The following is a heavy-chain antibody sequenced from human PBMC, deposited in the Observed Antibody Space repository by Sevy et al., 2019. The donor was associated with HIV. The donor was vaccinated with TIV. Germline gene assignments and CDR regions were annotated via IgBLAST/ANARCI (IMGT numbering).Heavy chain of an antibody. CDR1: GYSISSGYY. CDR2: ICHSGST. Sequence: SETLSLTCAVSGYSISSGYYWGWIRQPPGKGLEWIGSICHSGSTYYYPSLKSRVTISVDTSKNQFSLKLSSVTAADTAVYYCARQEEKWGGPFDIWGQGTMVTVSS. D-gene: IGHD1-26*01. V-gene: IGHV4-38-2*01. CDR3: ARQEEKWGGPFDI. J-gene: IGHJ3*02.